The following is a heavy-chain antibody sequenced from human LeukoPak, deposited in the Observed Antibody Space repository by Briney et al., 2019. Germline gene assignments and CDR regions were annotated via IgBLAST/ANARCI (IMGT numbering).Heavy chain of an antibody. D-gene: IGHD3-3*01. CDR3: CFGVLSSVFFDY. CDR1: GFTFSDYA. V-gene: IGHV3-23*01. Sequence: GGSLRLSCTASGFTFSDYALNWVRQAPGKGLVWVSTINVGGATAYYADSVKGRFTTSRDTSKNTLYLYMNSLRAEDTALYYCCFGVLSSVFFDYWGQGTPVTVSS. J-gene: IGHJ4*02. CDR2: INVGGATA.